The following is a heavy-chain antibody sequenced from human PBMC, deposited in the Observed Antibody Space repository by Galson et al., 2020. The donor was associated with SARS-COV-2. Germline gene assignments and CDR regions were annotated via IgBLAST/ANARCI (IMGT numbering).Heavy chain of an antibody. CDR2: IFYTGFT. D-gene: IGHD1-26*01. CDR3: AGGLGGDY. Sequence: SETLSLTCTVSGDSITSDGSYWSWIRQHPGKGFEWIGYIFYTGFTYYNPSLRSRVTLSLDTSKNQFSLKLNSVTAADTAVYYCAGGLGGDYWGQGTLVTVSS. V-gene: IGHV4-31*03. CDR1: GDSITSDGSY. J-gene: IGHJ4*02.